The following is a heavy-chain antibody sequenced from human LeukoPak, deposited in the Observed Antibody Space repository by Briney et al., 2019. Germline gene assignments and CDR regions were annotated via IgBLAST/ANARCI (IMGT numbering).Heavy chain of an antibody. J-gene: IGHJ4*02. CDR1: GGSISSYY. CDR2: IYYSGST. V-gene: IGHV4-59*12. Sequence: SETLSLTCTVSGGSISSYYWSWIRQPPGKGLEWIGYIYYSGSTNYNPSLKSRVTISVDTSKNQFSLKLSSVTAADTAVYYCARFVVVTAIFGFDYWGQGTLVTVSS. D-gene: IGHD2-21*02. CDR3: ARFVVVTAIFGFDY.